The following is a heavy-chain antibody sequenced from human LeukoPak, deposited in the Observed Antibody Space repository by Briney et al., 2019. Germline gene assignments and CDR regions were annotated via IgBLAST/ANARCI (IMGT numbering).Heavy chain of an antibody. CDR1: GGSFSGYY. CDR2: INHSGST. CDR3: ARRDDYGGTDY. D-gene: IGHD4-23*01. V-gene: IGHV4-34*01. J-gene: IGHJ4*02. Sequence: SETLSPTCAVYGGSFSGYYWSWIRQPPGKGLEWIGEINHSGSTNYNPSLKSRVTISVDTSKNQFSLNLNSVTAADTAVYYCARRDDYGGTDYWGQGTLVTVSS.